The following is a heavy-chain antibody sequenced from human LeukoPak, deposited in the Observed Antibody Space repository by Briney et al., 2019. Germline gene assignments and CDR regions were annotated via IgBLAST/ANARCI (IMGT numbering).Heavy chain of an antibody. CDR1: RYTFTGYY. CDR2: INPNSGGA. J-gene: IGHJ4*02. V-gene: IGHV1-2*02. Sequence: ASVKVSCKASRYTFTGYYIHWVRQAPGQGLEWMGWINPNSGGANYAQKFQGRVTMTRDTSISTAYMELSRLRSDDTAVYYCARVQESQIDYYFDYWGQGTLVTVSS. D-gene: IGHD3-9*01. CDR3: ARVQESQIDYYFDY.